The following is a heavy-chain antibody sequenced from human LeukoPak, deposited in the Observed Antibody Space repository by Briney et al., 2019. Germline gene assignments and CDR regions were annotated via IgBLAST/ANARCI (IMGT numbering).Heavy chain of an antibody. V-gene: IGHV3-48*01. CDR1: GFTFSSYS. D-gene: IGHD2-8*01. CDR3: ANSPGYCTNGVCYNEYSDY. J-gene: IGHJ4*02. CDR2: ISSSSSTI. Sequence: GGSLRLSCAASGFTFSSYSMNWVRQAPGKGREWVSYISSSSSTIYYADSVKGRFTISRDNSKNTLYLQMNSLRAEDTAVYYCANSPGYCTNGVCYNEYSDYWGQGTLVTVSS.